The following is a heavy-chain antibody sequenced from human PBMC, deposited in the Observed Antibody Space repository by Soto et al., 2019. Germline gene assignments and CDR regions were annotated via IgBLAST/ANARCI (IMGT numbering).Heavy chain of an antibody. J-gene: IGHJ3*02. V-gene: IGHV4-39*01. CDR3: ARNERVNILVVPDANVKPKKGPLGAFDI. CDR2: IYYSGST. Sequence: PSETLSLTCTVSGGSISSSSYYWGWIRQPPGKGLEWIGSIYYSGSTYYNPSLKSRVTISVDTSKNQFSLKLSSVTAADTAVYYCARNERVNILVVPDANVKPKKGPLGAFDIRGQGTMVTV. D-gene: IGHD2-2*01. CDR1: GGSISSSSYY.